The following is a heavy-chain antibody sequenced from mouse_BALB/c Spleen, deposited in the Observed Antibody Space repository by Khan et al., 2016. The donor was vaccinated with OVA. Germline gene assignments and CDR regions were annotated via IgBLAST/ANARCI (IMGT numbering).Heavy chain of an antibody. CDR1: GFIIKDFY. CDR3: VRFGYGNYWFAY. Sequence: EVELKQSGAELLRPGALVKLSCKASGFIIKDFYMHWVKQRPEQGLEWIGWIDPEYGDTIYDPNFQGKASIIADTSSNTAYLQLRSLTAEDTAVYYCVRFGYGNYWFAYWGQGTLVTVSA. CDR2: IDPEYGDT. D-gene: IGHD2-10*02. J-gene: IGHJ3*01. V-gene: IGHV14-1*02.